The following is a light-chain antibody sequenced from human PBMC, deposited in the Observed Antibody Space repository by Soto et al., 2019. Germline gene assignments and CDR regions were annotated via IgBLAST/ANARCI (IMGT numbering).Light chain of an antibody. CDR2: AES. J-gene: IGKJ2*01. CDR3: QQSYSTPHT. CDR1: QSMSTY. V-gene: IGKV1-39*01. Sequence: DIQMTQSPSSLSACVGDRVTITCRASQSMSTYLNWYQQKPGKAPKLLIYAESSLQSGVPSRFSGSGSGTHFILTINSLQPEDFATYYCQQSYSTPHTFGQGTKLEIK.